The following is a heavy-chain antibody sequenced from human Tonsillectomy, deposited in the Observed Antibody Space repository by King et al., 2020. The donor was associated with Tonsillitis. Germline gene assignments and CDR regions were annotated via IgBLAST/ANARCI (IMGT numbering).Heavy chain of an antibody. D-gene: IGHD1-26*01. V-gene: IGHV3-74*01. J-gene: IGHJ4*02. CDR2: INSDGSST. CDR1: GFTFSSYW. CDR3: ARAVRGSYLFDY. Sequence: VQLVESGGGLVQPGGSLRLSCAASGFTFSSYWMHWVRQAPGKGLVWVSRINSDGSSTSYADSVKGRFTISRDNAKNTLFLQMNSLRAEDTAVYYCARAVRGSYLFDYWGKGTLVTVSS.